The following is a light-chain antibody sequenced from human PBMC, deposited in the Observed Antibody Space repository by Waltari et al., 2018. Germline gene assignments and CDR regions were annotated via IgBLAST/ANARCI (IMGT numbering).Light chain of an antibody. J-gene: IGLJ3*02. V-gene: IGLV1-40*01. CDR1: SSNIGAGYD. CDR2: NNI. Sequence: QSVLTQPPSVSGAPGPRVTISCTGSSSNIGAGYDVHWYQQLPGTAPKLLIYNNINRPSGVPDRFSGSKSGTSASLAITGLQAEDEAVYYCQSYDSSLSGSRVFGGGTKLTVL. CDR3: QSYDSSLSGSRV.